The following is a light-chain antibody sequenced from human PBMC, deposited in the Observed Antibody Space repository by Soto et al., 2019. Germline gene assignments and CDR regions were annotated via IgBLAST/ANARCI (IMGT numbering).Light chain of an antibody. CDR2: DTN. CDR1: TGAVTSGHY. Sequence: QAVVTQEPSLTVSQGGTVTLTCGSSTGAVTSGHYPYWFQQKPGQAPRTLIYDTNNKQSWTPARFSGSLLGGKAALTLSGAQPEDEAEYYCLLSYSGARMFGGGTKLTVL. CDR3: LLSYSGARM. J-gene: IGLJ3*02. V-gene: IGLV7-46*01.